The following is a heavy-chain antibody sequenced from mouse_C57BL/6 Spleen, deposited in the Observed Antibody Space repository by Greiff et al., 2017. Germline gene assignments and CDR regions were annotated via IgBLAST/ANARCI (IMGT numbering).Heavy chain of an antibody. V-gene: IGHV1-15*01. J-gene: IGHJ2*01. CDR3: TREVYLDY. CDR1: GYTFTDYE. Sequence: ESGAELVRPGASVTLSCKASGYTFTDYEMHWVKQTPVHGLEWIGAIDPETGGTAYNQKFKGKAILAADKSSSTAYMELRSLTSEDSAVYYCTREVYLDYWGQGTTLTVSS. CDR2: IDPETGGT.